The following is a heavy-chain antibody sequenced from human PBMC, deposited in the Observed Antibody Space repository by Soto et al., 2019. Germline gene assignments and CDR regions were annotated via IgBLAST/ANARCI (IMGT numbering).Heavy chain of an antibody. CDR2: INPSGGST. CDR1: GYTFTSYY. V-gene: IGHV1-46*01. Sequence: QVQLVQSGAEVKKPGASVKVSCKASGYTFTSYYMHWVRQAPGQGLEWMGIINPSGGSTSYAQKLKGRVTMTRDTSTSTVYMELSSLRSEDTAVYYCARGPYDSRGYFPFDYWGQGTLVTVSS. CDR3: ARGPYDSRGYFPFDY. D-gene: IGHD3-22*01. J-gene: IGHJ4*02.